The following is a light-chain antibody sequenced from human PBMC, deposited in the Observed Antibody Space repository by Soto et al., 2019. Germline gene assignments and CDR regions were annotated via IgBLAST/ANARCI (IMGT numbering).Light chain of an antibody. Sequence: DIQVTQSPSALSASVGDRVTITCRASQSVDNWLAWYQRRPGKAPKLLIYMASTLEVGVPSRFSGSASWTEFTLTISSLQPDDSATYYCQHYKTYSPTFGQGTKVEI. CDR3: QHYKTYSPT. J-gene: IGKJ1*01. V-gene: IGKV1-5*03. CDR1: QSVDNW. CDR2: MAS.